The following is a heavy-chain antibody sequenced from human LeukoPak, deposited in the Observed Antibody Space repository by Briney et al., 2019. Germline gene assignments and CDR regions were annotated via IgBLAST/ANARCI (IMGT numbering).Heavy chain of an antibody. V-gene: IGHV4-39*07. D-gene: IGHD3-3*01. CDR3: ARGRSTYYDFWSGYYLNY. Sequence: SETLSLTCTVSGGSISSSSYYWGWIRQPPGKGLEWIGEINHSGSTNYNPSLKSRVTISVDTSKNQFSLKLSSVTAADTAVYYCARGRSTYYDFWSGYYLNYWGQGTLVTVSS. CDR2: INHSGST. J-gene: IGHJ4*02. CDR1: GGSISSSSYY.